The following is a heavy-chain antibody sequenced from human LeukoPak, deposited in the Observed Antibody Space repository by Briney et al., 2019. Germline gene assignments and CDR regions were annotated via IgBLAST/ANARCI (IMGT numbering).Heavy chain of an antibody. CDR3: ARDRYRSGCMDV. V-gene: IGHV3-53*01. J-gene: IGHJ6*02. CDR2: MYADGST. D-gene: IGHD6-19*01. CDR1: GLTVGINY. Sequence: GGSLRLYCAASGLTVGINYMSWVRQAPGKGLEWVSFMYADGSTDYADSVKGRFTISRDNSKNTLYLQMNTLRAEDTAIYYCARDRYRSGCMDVWGQGTTVTVS.